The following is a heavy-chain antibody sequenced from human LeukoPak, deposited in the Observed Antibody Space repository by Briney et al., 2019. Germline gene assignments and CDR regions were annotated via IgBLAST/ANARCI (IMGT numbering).Heavy chain of an antibody. D-gene: IGHD4-17*01. CDR1: GFTFSSYG. Sequence: GGSLRLSCAASGFTFSSYGMHWVRQAPGKGLEWVAVIWYDGSNKYYADSVKGRFTISRDNSKDTLYLQMNSLRAEDTAVYYCARDRTTALGFDPWGQGTLVTVSS. CDR3: ARDRTTALGFDP. CDR2: IWYDGSNK. V-gene: IGHV3-33*01. J-gene: IGHJ5*02.